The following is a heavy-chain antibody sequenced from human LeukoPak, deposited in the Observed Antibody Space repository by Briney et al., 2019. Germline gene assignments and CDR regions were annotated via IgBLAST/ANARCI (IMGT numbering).Heavy chain of an antibody. J-gene: IGHJ4*02. Sequence: GGSLRLSCAASGFTFSSYEMNWVRQAPGKGLEWVSYISSSGSTIYYADSVKGRFTISRDNAKNSLYLQMSSLRAEDTAVYYCARDLGSYATFDYWGQGTLVTVSS. CDR2: ISSSGSTI. V-gene: IGHV3-48*03. CDR3: ARDLGSYATFDY. CDR1: GFTFSSYE. D-gene: IGHD1-26*01.